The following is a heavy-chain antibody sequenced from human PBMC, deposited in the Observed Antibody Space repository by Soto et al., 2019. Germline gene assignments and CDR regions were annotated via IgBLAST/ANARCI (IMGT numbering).Heavy chain of an antibody. D-gene: IGHD2-21*01. Sequence: ASVKVSCKASGYTLTSYYMHWVRQAPGQGLEWMGIINPSGGSTSYAQKFQGRVTMTRDTSTSTVYMELSSLRSEDTAVYYCAIMVRPRYYFDYWGQGTLVTVSS. CDR3: AIMVRPRYYFDY. CDR2: INPSGGST. J-gene: IGHJ4*02. V-gene: IGHV1-46*03. CDR1: GYTLTSYY.